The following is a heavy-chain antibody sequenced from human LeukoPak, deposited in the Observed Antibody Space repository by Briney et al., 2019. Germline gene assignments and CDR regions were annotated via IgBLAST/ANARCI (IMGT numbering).Heavy chain of an antibody. CDR1: GFTFSSHA. CDR2: INGSGSST. J-gene: IGHJ2*01. D-gene: IGHD3-3*01. CDR3: ARDFWDDFEYFDL. V-gene: IGHV3-23*01. Sequence: GGSQRLSCAASGFTFSSHAMSWVRQAPGKGLEWVSAINGSGSSTYYADSVKGRVSISRDNSKNTLYLQMNSLRVEDTALYYCARDFWDDFEYFDLWGRGTLVTVSS.